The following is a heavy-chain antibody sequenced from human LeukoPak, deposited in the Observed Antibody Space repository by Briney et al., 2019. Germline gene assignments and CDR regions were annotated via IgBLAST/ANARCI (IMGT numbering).Heavy chain of an antibody. J-gene: IGHJ4*02. CDR1: GFSFDNFA. D-gene: IGHD5-12*01. CDR2: IIGSSGST. CDR3: AKGAYDYIEIAYFDY. V-gene: IGHV3-23*01. Sequence: GGSMRLSCVASGFSFDNFAMNWVRQAPGKGLEWVSLIIGSSGSTFYADSVKGRFTISRDKSKNTLYLQMNSLRAEDTAVYYCAKGAYDYIEIAYFDYWGQGSLVTVSS.